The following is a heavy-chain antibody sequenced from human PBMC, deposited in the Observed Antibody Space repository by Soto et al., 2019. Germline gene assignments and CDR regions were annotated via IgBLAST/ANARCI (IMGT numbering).Heavy chain of an antibody. CDR3: ARDVGSWYSGNDNYYYMDV. CDR2: ISSSSSYI. D-gene: IGHD6-13*01. Sequence: GGSLRLSCAASGFTFSSYSMNWVRQAPGKGLEWVSSISSSSSYIYYADSVKGRFTISRDNAKNSLYLQMNSLRAEDTAVYYCARDVGSWYSGNDNYYYMDVWGKGTTVTVSS. V-gene: IGHV3-21*01. J-gene: IGHJ6*03. CDR1: GFTFSSYS.